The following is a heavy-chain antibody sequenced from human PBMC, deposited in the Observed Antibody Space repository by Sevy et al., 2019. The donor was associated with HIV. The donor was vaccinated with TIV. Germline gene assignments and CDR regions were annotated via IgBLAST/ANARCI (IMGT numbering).Heavy chain of an antibody. J-gene: IGHJ6*02. CDR1: GGSASSANDY. D-gene: IGHD3-9*01. V-gene: IGHV4-61*01. CDR2: VFYFGST. CDR3: ARDHYYDMSTGLYAVDV. Sequence: SETLSLTCSVSGGSASSANDYWSWIRQPPGKGLEWIGYVFYFGSTKYNPSLKSRVTISLDTSKKQFSLKRTSVTAAYTAVYYCARDHYYDMSTGLYAVDVWGQGTTVTVSS.